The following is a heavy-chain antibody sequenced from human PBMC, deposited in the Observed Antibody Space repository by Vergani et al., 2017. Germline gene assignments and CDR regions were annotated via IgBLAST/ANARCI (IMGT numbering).Heavy chain of an antibody. CDR3: AKAGIVVPAAITGIRAYYYYYMDV. CDR2: ISGSGGSK. Sequence: EVQLLESGGGLVQPGGSLRLSCEALGFTFSSYAMSWVRKAPGKGLEWVSAISGSGGSKYYAASGKGRFTISRDNSKNTLYLQMNSLRAEDTAVYYCAKAGIVVPAAITGIRAYYYYYMDVWGKGTTVTVSS. J-gene: IGHJ6*03. V-gene: IGHV3-23*01. D-gene: IGHD2-2*01. CDR1: GFTFSSYA.